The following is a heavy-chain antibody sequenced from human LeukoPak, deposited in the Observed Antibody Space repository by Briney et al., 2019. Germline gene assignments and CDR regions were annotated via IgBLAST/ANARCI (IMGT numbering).Heavy chain of an antibody. D-gene: IGHD3-22*01. CDR2: ISWNSGSI. J-gene: IGHJ4*02. V-gene: IGHV3-9*01. Sequence: GRSLRLSCAASGFTFDDYAMHWVRQAPGKGLEWVSGISWNSGSIGYADSVKGRFTISRDNAKNSLYLQMNSLRAEDTALYYCAKGDYYDSSGYLVYWGQGTLVTVSS. CDR1: GFTFDDYA. CDR3: AKGDYYDSSGYLVY.